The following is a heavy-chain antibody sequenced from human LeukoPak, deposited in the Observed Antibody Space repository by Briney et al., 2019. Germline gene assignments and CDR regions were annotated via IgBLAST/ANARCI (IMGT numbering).Heavy chain of an antibody. CDR3: AREILAPGKTHDY. Sequence: GGSLRLSCAASGFTFDDYGLSWVRQAPGKGLEWVSGINWNGGSTGYADSVKGRFTISRDNAKKSLYLQMHSLRAEDTAVYYCAREILAPGKTHDYWGQGTLVTVSS. V-gene: IGHV3-20*04. J-gene: IGHJ4*02. CDR2: INWNGGST. CDR1: GFTFDDYG.